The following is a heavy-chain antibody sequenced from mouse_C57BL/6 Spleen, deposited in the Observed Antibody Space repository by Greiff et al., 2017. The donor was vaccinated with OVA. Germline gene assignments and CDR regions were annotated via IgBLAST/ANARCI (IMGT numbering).Heavy chain of an antibody. CDR1: GYTFTSYW. J-gene: IGHJ1*03. D-gene: IGHD2-3*01. V-gene: IGHV1-55*01. CDR2: IYPGSGST. Sequence: QVQLQQPGAELVKPGASVKMSCKASGYTFTSYWITWVKQRPGQGLEWIGDIYPGSGSTNYNEKIKSKATLTVDTDSSTAYMQLSILTSEDSAVYYCARDDDGTSNWYFDVWGTGTTVTVSS. CDR3: ARDDDGTSNWYFDV.